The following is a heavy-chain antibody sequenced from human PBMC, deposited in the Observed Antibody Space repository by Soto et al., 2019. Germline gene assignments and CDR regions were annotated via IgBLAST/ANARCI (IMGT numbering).Heavy chain of an antibody. D-gene: IGHD3-10*01. CDR3: ARSRYYGSGSFYYGGLFDH. J-gene: IGHJ4*02. CDR1: GVSISSNNG. Sequence: SETLSLTCAVSGVSISSNNGWSWVRQPPGKGLEWIGEIYHSGSTSYNPSLKSRVTISVDKSKNQFSLKLTSVTAADTAVYHCARSRYYGSGSFYYGGLFDHWGQGTLVTVSS. V-gene: IGHV4-4*02. CDR2: IYHSGST.